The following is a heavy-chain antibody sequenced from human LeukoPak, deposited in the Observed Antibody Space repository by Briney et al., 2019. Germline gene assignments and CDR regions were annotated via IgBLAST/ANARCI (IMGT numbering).Heavy chain of an antibody. D-gene: IGHD3-16*01. CDR3: ARDYYFWGNNWFDP. J-gene: IGHJ5*02. CDR1: GFNFSTYG. Sequence: GRSLRLSCAPPGFNFSTYGMHWVRQAPGKRLESAAGIRYYVSNEYYADSVKGRFSIYRDNSKNTLYLQMNSMRAEETAVYYCARDYYFWGNNWFDPWGEGTLVTVSS. V-gene: IGHV3-33*01. CDR2: IRYYVSNE.